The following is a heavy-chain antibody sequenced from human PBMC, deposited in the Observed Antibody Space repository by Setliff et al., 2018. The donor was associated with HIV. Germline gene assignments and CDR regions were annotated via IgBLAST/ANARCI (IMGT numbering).Heavy chain of an antibody. V-gene: IGHV3-49*04. CDR2: IKSKTHGEKT. CDR3: TLLPGTY. J-gene: IGHJ4*02. Sequence: PGGSLRLSCTTSGFTFGDHAMSWVRQAPGKGLEWIGLIKSKTHGEKTEYAASVKGRFTFSRDDSKSIAYLQMNSLKTEDSGMYYCTLLPGTYWGQGTLVTVSS. CDR1: GFTFGDHA.